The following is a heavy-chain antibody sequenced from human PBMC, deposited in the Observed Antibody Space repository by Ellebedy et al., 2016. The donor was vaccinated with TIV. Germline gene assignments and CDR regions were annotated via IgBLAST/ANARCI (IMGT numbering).Heavy chain of an antibody. CDR1: GYSFTSHG. V-gene: IGHV1-18*01. D-gene: IGHD5-24*01. Sequence: AASVKVSCKASGYSFTSHGITWVRQAPGQGLQWMGWVTAYNRDTYYAQNFQGRVTFTTDTSSSTAYLELRSLTSNDKGVYYCARGAMALSWGQGTLVTVSS. CDR2: VTAYNRDT. J-gene: IGHJ5*02. CDR3: ARGAMALS.